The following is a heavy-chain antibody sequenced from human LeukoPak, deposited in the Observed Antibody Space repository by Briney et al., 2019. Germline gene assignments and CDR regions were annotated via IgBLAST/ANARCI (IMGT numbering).Heavy chain of an antibody. CDR2: ISCDGSNK. CDR1: GFTFSSYA. CDR3: ARGIVVVVAATSNWFDP. D-gene: IGHD2-15*01. Sequence: GGSLRLSCAASGFTFSSYAMHWVRQAPGKGLEWVAVISCDGSNKYYADSVKGRFTISRDNSKNTVYLQMNSLRAEDAAVYYCARGIVVVVAATSNWFDPWGQGTLVTVSS. J-gene: IGHJ5*02. V-gene: IGHV3-30-3*01.